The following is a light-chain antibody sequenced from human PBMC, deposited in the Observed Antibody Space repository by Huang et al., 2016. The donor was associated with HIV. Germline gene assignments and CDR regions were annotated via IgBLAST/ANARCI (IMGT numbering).Light chain of an antibody. CDR2: WAS. CDR1: QSVLSPSNNRNH. CDR3: QQYYSIPG. J-gene: IGKJ1*01. V-gene: IGKV4-1*01. Sequence: DIVVTQSPDSLAVSLGERATITCVSSQSVLSPSNNRNHLAWYQQKPRQPPKLLIYWASTRESGVPDRFRGSGSATDFTLTIDNLQAEDVALYFCQQYYSIPGFGQGTYVEV.